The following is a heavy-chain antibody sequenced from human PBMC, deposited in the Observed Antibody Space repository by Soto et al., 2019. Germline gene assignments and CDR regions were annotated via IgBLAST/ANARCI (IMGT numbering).Heavy chain of an antibody. CDR3: ARAEDGYHEDY. J-gene: IGHJ4*02. Sequence: QVQLGQSGAEEKKPGASVTVSCKASGYTFSTYLIHWVRQAPGQRLEWMGWINTGNVNTKYSPEFQGRVTITRDTSASTAYMEVSSLSSEDTAFYCCARAEDGYHEDYWGQGTLVTVSS. D-gene: IGHD5-18*01. CDR2: INTGNVNT. CDR1: GYTFSTYL. V-gene: IGHV1-3*04.